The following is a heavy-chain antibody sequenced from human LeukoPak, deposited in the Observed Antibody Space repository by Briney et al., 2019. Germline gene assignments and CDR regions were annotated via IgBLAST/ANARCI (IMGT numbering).Heavy chain of an antibody. Sequence: GRSLRLSCAASGFTFSSYGMHWVRQAPGKGLEGVAVIWYDGSNKYYADSVKGRFTISRDNSKNTLYLQMNSLRAEDTAVYYCAKDHVKDRAATGNWFDPWGQGTLVTVSS. V-gene: IGHV3-33*06. D-gene: IGHD1-14*01. CDR3: AKDHVKDRAATGNWFDP. CDR2: IWYDGSNK. J-gene: IGHJ5*02. CDR1: GFTFSSYG.